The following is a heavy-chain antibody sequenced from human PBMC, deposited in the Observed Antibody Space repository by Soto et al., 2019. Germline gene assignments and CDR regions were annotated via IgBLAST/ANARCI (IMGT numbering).Heavy chain of an antibody. Sequence: SETLSLTCFVSGGSVTSHHWSWIRQFPGQGLEWIAYTSYTGNTNYNPSLQSRVTISLDTYKNQLYLKLTSMTAAETALYYCARATMIIGHITNSGEASPGVLDYWGQGTPVTVSS. CDR2: TSYTGNT. CDR3: ARATMIIGHITNSGEASPGVLDY. CDR1: GGSVTSHH. D-gene: IGHD3-3*01. V-gene: IGHV4-59*02. J-gene: IGHJ4*02.